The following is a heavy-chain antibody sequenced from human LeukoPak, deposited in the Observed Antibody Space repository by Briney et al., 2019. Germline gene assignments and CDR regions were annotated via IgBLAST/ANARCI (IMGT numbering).Heavy chain of an antibody. CDR1: GYTFSSYD. CDR3: ARGHRVDLYDFWSGPSDWFDP. V-gene: IGHV1-8*03. D-gene: IGHD3-3*01. Sequence: ASVKVSCKASGYTFSSYDINWVRQATGQGLEWMGWMNPNSGNTGYAQKFQGRVTITRNTSISTVYMELSSLRSEDAAVYYCARGHRVDLYDFWSGPSDWFDPWGQGTLVTVST. J-gene: IGHJ5*02. CDR2: MNPNSGNT.